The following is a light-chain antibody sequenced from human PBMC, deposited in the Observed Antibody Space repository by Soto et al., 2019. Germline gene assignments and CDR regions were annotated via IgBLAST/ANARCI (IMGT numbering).Light chain of an antibody. CDR3: QQYYSTPQT. V-gene: IGKV4-1*01. CDR1: QSVLYSSNNKNY. J-gene: IGKJ1*01. Sequence: DIVMTQSPDSLAVSLGERATINCKSSQSVLYSSNNKNYLAWYQQKPGQPPQLLIYWASTRESGFPDRFSGSGSGTDFTLTISSLQAEDVAVYYCQQYYSTPQTFGQGTK. CDR2: WAS.